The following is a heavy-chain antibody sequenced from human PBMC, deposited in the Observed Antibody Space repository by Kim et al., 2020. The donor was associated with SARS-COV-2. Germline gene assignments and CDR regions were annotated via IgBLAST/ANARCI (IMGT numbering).Heavy chain of an antibody. J-gene: IGHJ6*02. D-gene: IGHD4-17*01. V-gene: IGHV3-11*03. Sequence: VKSRFTISRDNAKNSRYLQMNSLRAEDTAVYYCARSTVTESDYYYYGMDVWGQGTTVTVSS. CDR3: ARSTVTESDYYYYGMDV.